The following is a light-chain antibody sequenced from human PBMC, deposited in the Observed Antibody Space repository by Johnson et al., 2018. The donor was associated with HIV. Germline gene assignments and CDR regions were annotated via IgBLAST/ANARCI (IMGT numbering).Light chain of an antibody. CDR2: EDN. CDR1: ISNIESYF. Sequence: QSVLTQPPSVSAAPGQRVNISCSGNISNIESYFVSWYQQLPGAAPTLLIYEDNKRPSGIPDRFSGSKSGATATLGITGLQTGDEADYYCGIWDASLSAAFYVFGTGTKVTVL. CDR3: GIWDASLSAAFYV. J-gene: IGLJ1*01. V-gene: IGLV1-51*02.